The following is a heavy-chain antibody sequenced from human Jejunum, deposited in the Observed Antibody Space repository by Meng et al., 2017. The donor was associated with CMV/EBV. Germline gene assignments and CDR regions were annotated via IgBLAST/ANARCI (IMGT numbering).Heavy chain of an antibody. Sequence: AVYGGSGSGYYWSWIRQPPGKGLEWIGEIHPSGSTHYNTFLKSRVTMSIDTSKNQISRNLNSVTAADTALYFCARGQDEYKLGNNWCQGTLVTVSS. CDR3: ARGQDEYKLGNN. V-gene: IGHV4-34*01. CDR1: GGSGSGYY. J-gene: IGHJ4*02. CDR2: IHPSGST. D-gene: IGHD2/OR15-2a*01.